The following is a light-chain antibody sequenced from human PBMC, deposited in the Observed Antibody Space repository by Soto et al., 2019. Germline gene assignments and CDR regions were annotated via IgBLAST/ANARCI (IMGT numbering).Light chain of an antibody. CDR3: GTWDASLSAGI. V-gene: IGLV1-51*02. J-gene: IGLJ2*01. CDR1: SSNIGNNY. Sequence: QSVLTQPPSVSAAPGQRVTISCSGSSSNIGNNYVSWYQQLPGTAPKLLIYEDKKRPSEIPDRFSGSKSGTSATLGITGLQTGDEADYYCGTWDASLSAGIFGGGTQLTVL. CDR2: EDK.